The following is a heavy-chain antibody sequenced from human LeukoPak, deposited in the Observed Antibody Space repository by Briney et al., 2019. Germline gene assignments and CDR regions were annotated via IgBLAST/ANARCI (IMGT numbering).Heavy chain of an antibody. CDR1: GYTLTELS. V-gene: IGHV1-8*01. J-gene: IGHJ4*02. CDR2: MNPNSGNT. Sequence: ASVKVSCKVSGYTLTELSMHWVRQATGQGLEWMGWMNPNSGNTGYAQKFQGRVTMTRNTSISTAYMELSSLRSEDTAVYYCARGMEYGSGSYGYWGQGTLVTVSS. D-gene: IGHD3-10*01. CDR3: ARGMEYGSGSYGY.